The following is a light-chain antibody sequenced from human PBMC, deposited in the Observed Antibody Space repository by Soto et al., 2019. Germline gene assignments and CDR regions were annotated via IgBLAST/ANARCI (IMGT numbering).Light chain of an antibody. CDR2: VVS. Sequence: QSALTQPASVSGSPGQSVTISCTGTSSDVGAYKYVSWYQQHPGKAPKLLIYVVSGRPSGVPHRFSGSKSGNAASLTISGLQAEDEADYYCSSFTTSHTYVFGTGTKLTVL. J-gene: IGLJ1*01. CDR1: SSDVGAYKY. V-gene: IGLV2-14*03. CDR3: SSFTTSHTYV.